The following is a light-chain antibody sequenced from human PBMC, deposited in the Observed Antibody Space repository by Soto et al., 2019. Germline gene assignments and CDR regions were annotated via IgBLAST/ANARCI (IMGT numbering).Light chain of an antibody. CDR3: QQTYTTPEIT. CDR1: QSISIH. J-gene: IGKJ5*01. Sequence: DIQMTQSPSSLSASVGDRVTITCRASQSISIHLNWYQQKPGKAPNLLIYGASSLKSGVPARFRGSGSETYFTLTISSLQPEDFAIYYCQQTYTTPEITFGQGTRLEIK. CDR2: GAS. V-gene: IGKV1-39*01.